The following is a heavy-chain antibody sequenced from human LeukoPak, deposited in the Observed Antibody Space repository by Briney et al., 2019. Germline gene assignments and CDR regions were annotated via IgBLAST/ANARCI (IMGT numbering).Heavy chain of an antibody. J-gene: IGHJ4*02. CDR2: VSYRGST. D-gene: IGHD3-10*01. V-gene: IGHV4-31*03. Sequence: SETLSLTCIVSGGSISSGGYFWSWIRQYPGKGLEWIGYVSYRGSTSYNPALKSRVTISADTSKNQFSLKLSSVTAADTAVYYCASYYGSGNLYYFDYWGQGTLVTVSS. CDR3: ASYYGSGNLYYFDY. CDR1: GGSISSGGYF.